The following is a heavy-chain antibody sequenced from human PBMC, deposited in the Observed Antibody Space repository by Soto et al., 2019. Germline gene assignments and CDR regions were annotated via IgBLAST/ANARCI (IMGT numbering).Heavy chain of an antibody. CDR2: ISYDGSNK. CDR3: ANGWGDSSSSRAAFDI. J-gene: IGHJ3*02. CDR1: GFTFSSYG. Sequence: PGGSLSLSCAASGFTFSSYGMHWVRQAPGKGLEWVAVISYDGSNKYYADSVKGRFTISRDNSKNTLYLQMNSLRAEDTAVYYRANGWGDSSSSRAAFDIWGQGTMVTVSS. V-gene: IGHV3-30*18. D-gene: IGHD6-6*01.